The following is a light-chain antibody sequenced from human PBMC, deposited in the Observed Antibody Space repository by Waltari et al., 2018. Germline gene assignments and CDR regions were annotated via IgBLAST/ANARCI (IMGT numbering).Light chain of an antibody. J-gene: IGLJ3*02. CDR1: STTITNY. CDR2: KDY. CDR3: ATWDDSLNGWV. V-gene: IGLV1-47*01. Sequence: QSVLTQPPSASGAPGQEVSISCSGGSTTITNYVFWYQQFPGTAPQLIVYKDYERPPGVPARFSASKSGTSASLAISGLRSDDEADYSCATWDDSLNGWVFGGGTKLTVL.